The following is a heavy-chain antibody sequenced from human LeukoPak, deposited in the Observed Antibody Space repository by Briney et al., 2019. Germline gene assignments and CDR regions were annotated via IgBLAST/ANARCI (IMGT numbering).Heavy chain of an antibody. V-gene: IGHV3-7*04. J-gene: IGHJ4*02. Sequence: GGSLRLSCAASGFTFSSYWMSWVRQAPGKGLEWVAIIKKDGSEKYYVVSVEGRFTISRDNAKNSLYLQMNSLRAEDTAVYYCAWDLNWDADYWGQGTLVTVSS. CDR3: AWDLNWDADY. CDR1: GFTFSSYW. D-gene: IGHD1-1*01. CDR2: IKKDGSEK.